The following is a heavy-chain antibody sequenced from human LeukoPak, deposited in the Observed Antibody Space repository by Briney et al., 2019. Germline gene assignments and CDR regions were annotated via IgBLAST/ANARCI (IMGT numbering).Heavy chain of an antibody. CDR2: LSIDGTNT. D-gene: IGHD2-15*01. J-gene: IGHJ4*02. V-gene: IGHV3-30-3*01. CDR3: ARDPGGGYFDY. Sequence: PGRSLRLSCAASGFTLSSSAMHWVRQAPGKGLEWVAILSIDGTNTYYTDSVKGRFTIARDNSKNTLFLQMNSLRPEDTAMYFCARDPGGGYFDYWGQRTLVTVSS. CDR1: GFTLSSSA.